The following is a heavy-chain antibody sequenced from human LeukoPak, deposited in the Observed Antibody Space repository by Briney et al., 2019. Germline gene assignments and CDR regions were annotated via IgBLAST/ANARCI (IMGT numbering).Heavy chain of an antibody. D-gene: IGHD2-15*01. J-gene: IGHJ5*02. CDR2: IYYSGST. V-gene: IGHV4-59*01. CDR1: GGSISSYY. Sequence: SETLSLTCTVSGGSISSYYWSWIRQPPGKGLEWIGYIYYSGSTNYNPSLKSRVTISVDTSKNQFSLKLSSVTAADTAVYYCAARGEYCSGGSCYYWFDPWGQGTLVTVSS. CDR3: AARGEYCSGGSCYYWFDP.